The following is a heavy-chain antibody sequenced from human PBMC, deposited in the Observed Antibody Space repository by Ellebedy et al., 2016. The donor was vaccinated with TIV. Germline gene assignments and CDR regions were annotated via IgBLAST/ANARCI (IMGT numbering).Heavy chain of an antibody. D-gene: IGHD2-15*01. Sequence: GESLKISCSASGFTFSSYAMHWVRQAPGKGLEYVSAISSNGGSTYYADSVKGRFTISRDNSKNTLYLQMSSLRAEDTAVYYCVKDFHVVVAAYYYYGMDVWGQGTTVTVSS. CDR3: VKDFHVVVAAYYYYGMDV. V-gene: IGHV3-64D*06. CDR2: ISSNGGST. J-gene: IGHJ6*02. CDR1: GFTFSSYA.